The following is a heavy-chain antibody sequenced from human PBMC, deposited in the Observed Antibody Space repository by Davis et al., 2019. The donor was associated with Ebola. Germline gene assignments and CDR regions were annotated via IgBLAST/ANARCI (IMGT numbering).Heavy chain of an antibody. J-gene: IGHJ6*02. V-gene: IGHV4-34*01. D-gene: IGHD5-12*01. CDR1: GGSFSGYY. CDR2: INHSGSA. Sequence: SETLSLTCAVFGGSFSGYYWTWIRQPPGKGLEWIGEINHSGSANSNPSLRSRVTISVDTSKNQFSLKLTSVTAADTALYYCARRYSGRYSYYYGMDVWGPGTTVTVS. CDR3: ARRYSGRYSYYYGMDV.